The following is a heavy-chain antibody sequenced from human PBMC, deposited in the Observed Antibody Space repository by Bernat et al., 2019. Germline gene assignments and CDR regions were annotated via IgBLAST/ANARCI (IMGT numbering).Heavy chain of an antibody. CDR3: AGDPADSLTRNWFDP. CDR2: ISRISSHI. Sequence: EVQLLESGGGLVKPGGSLRLSCTASGFTFSDFSMNWVRQAPGKGLEWLSYISRISSHIYYADSVKGRFTISRDNAKSTLYLQMNSLRADDTAVYYCAGDPADSLTRNWFDPWGQGTLVTVSS. CDR1: GFTFSDFS. D-gene: IGHD4-4*01. J-gene: IGHJ5*02. V-gene: IGHV3-21*05.